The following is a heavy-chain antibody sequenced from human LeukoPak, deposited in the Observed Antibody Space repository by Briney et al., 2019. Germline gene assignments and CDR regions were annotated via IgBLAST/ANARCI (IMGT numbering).Heavy chain of an antibody. CDR2: ISAYNGNT. CDR3: ARADKYDFWSGYYRVDP. CDR1: GYTFTSYG. D-gene: IGHD3-3*01. J-gene: IGHJ5*02. Sequence: ASVKVSCKASGYTFTSYGISWVRQAPGQGLEWMGWISAYNGNTNYAQKLQGRVTMTTDTSTSTAYMELRSLRSDDTAVYYWARADKYDFWSGYYRVDPWGQGTLFTVSS. V-gene: IGHV1-18*01.